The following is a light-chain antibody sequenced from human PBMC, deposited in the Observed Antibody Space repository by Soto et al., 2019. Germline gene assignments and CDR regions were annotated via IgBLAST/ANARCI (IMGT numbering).Light chain of an antibody. V-gene: IGLV1-51*02. CDR1: SSNIGNNY. CDR2: ENN. Sequence: QSALTQPPSVSAAPGQKVTISCSGSSSNIGNNYVSWYQQLPGTAPKLLIYENNKRPSGIPDRFSGSKSGTSATLGITGLQTGDEAGYYCGTWDSSLSAAVFGGGTQLTVL. CDR3: GTWDSSLSAAV. J-gene: IGLJ7*01.